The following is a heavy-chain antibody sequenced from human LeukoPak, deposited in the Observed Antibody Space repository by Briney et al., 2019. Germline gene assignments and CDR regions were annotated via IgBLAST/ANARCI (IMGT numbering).Heavy chain of an antibody. J-gene: IGHJ4*02. CDR1: GGSISGYY. Sequence: SETLSLTCTVSGGSISGYYWSWIRQPPGKGLEWIGYIYYSGSTSYNPSLKSRVTISVDTSKNQFSLKLNSVTAADTAVYYCARDPYSGSYYFDYWGQGTLVTVSS. V-gene: IGHV4-59*01. D-gene: IGHD1-26*01. CDR3: ARDPYSGSYYFDY. CDR2: IYYSGST.